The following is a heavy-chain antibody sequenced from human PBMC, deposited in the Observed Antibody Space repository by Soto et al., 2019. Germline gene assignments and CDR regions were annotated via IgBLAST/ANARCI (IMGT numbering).Heavy chain of an antibody. D-gene: IGHD6-13*01. CDR1: GFTFSSYA. V-gene: IGHV3-23*01. CDR3: AKRGGPEQQLVQGPSYYYYYGMDV. J-gene: IGHJ6*02. CDR2: ISGSGGST. Sequence: GGSLRLSCAASGFTFSSYAMSWVRQAPGKGLEWVSAISGSGGSTYYADSVKGRFTISRDNSKNTLYLQMNSLRAEDTAVYYCAKRGGPEQQLVQGPSYYYYYGMDVWGQGTTVTVSS.